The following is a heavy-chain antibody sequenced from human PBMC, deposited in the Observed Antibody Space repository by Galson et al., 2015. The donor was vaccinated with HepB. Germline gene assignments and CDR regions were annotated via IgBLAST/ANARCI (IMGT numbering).Heavy chain of an antibody. CDR1: GFTFNNAW. Sequence: SLRLSCAASGFTFNNAWMNWVRQAPGKGLEWVGRIKSKTDGETTGYAAPVNGRFTISRDDSKNTLYLQMNSLKTEDTAVYYCTTDLQTTGAFDIWGQGTMVTVSS. CDR3: TTDLQTTGAFDI. CDR2: IKSKTDGETT. J-gene: IGHJ3*02. D-gene: IGHD4-17*01. V-gene: IGHV3-15*07.